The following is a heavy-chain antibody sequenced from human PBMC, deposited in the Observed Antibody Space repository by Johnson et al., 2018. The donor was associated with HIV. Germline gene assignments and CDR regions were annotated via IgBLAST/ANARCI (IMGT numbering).Heavy chain of an antibody. Sequence: QVQLVESGGGLVQPGGSLRLSCAASGFTFNNYAMSWVRQAPGKGLEWVSYISSDGTTIYDADSVKGRFTISRDNAKNSLYLQMNSLRAEDTAMYYCARGTWEEPQSFDMWGQGTMVTVSS. V-gene: IGHV3-11*04. CDR3: ARGTWEEPQSFDM. CDR2: ISSDGTTI. D-gene: IGHD1-1*01. CDR1: GFTFNNYA. J-gene: IGHJ3*02.